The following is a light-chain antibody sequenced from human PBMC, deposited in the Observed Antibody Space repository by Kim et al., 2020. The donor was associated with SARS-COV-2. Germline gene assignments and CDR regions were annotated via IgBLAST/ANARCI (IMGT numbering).Light chain of an antibody. CDR2: GAS. Sequence: SASVGDRVTITCRASQPITRWLAWYRQKLGKAPELLIYGASILQSGVPSRFSGSGSGTEFTLTINGLQPDDFATYYCQQYNLYPLTFGGGTKVDIK. J-gene: IGKJ4*01. V-gene: IGKV1-5*01. CDR3: QQYNLYPLT. CDR1: QPITRW.